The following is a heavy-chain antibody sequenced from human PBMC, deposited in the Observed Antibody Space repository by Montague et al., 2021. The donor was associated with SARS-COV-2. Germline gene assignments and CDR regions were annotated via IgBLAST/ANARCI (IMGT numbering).Heavy chain of an antibody. CDR3: ANPKGAFDI. Sequence: SLRLSCAASGLTFNNYAMSWVRQAPGKGPECVSGISGSGGNTYYADSVKGRFTISRDNSKNTLYLQMNSLRAEDTAVYYCANPKGAFDIWGQGTMVAVSS. V-gene: IGHV3-23*01. CDR1: GLTFNNYA. J-gene: IGHJ3*02. CDR2: ISGSGGNT.